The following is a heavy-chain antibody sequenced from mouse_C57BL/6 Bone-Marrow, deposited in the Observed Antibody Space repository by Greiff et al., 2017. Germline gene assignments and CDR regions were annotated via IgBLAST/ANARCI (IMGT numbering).Heavy chain of an antibody. Sequence: ESGPGILQPSQTLSLTCSFSGFSLSTFGMGVGWIRQPSGKGLEWLAHIWWDDDKYYNPALKSRLTISKDTSKNPVFLKIANVDTADTATYYCARMGMITTRVYYFDYWGQGTTLTVSS. CDR2: IWWDDDK. J-gene: IGHJ2*01. CDR3: ARMGMITTRVYYFDY. CDR1: GFSLSTFGMG. D-gene: IGHD2-4*01. V-gene: IGHV8-8*01.